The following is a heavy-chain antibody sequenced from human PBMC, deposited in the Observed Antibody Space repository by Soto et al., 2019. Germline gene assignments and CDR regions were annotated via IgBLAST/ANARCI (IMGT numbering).Heavy chain of an antibody. Sequence: QVQVVQSGAEVKKPGASVKVSCKASGYTFTSYAMHWVRQAPGQRLEWMGWINAGNGNTKYSQKFQGRVTITRDTAASTANMELSSLRSADTAVSYCARDTAPSDVWGPGTTVNVSS. D-gene: IGHD4-17*01. J-gene: IGHJ6*02. CDR2: INAGNGNT. CDR1: GYTFTSYA. CDR3: ARDTAPSDV. V-gene: IGHV1-3*01.